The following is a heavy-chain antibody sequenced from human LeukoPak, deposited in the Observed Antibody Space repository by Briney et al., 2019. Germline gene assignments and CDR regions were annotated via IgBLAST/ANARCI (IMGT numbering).Heavy chain of an antibody. CDR2: ISYDGSNR. V-gene: IGHV3-30-3*01. CDR1: GFTFSSYA. CDR3: AGDGSTYYDFWSGYPRGAFDI. Sequence: GGSLRLSCAASGFTFSSYAMHWVRRAPGKGLEWVAVISYDGSNRYYADSVKGRFTISRDNSKNTLYLQMNSLRAEDTAVYYCAGDGSTYYDFWSGYPRGAFDIWGQGTMVTVSS. D-gene: IGHD3-3*01. J-gene: IGHJ3*02.